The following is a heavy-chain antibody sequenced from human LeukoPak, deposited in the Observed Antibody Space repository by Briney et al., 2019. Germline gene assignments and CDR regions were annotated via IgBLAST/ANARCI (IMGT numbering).Heavy chain of an antibody. CDR2: IKTDGSYT. Sequence: GGSLRLSCAASGFDFSSYWMYWVRQAPGKGLVWVSRIKTDGSYTNYADSVKGRFTISRDNAKNTLYLQMNSLRAEDTAVYYCARAENWGQGTLVTVSS. CDR3: ARAEN. V-gene: IGHV3-74*01. CDR1: GFDFSSYW. J-gene: IGHJ4*02.